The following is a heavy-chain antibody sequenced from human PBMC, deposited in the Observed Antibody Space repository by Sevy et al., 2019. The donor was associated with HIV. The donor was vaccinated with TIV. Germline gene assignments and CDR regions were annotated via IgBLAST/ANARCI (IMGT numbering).Heavy chain of an antibody. CDR3: ARDLTYYYDSSGRNWFDP. CDR1: GFTFSDYY. Sequence: GGSLRLSCAASGFTFSDYYMSWIRQAPGKGLEWVSYISRSGSTIYYADSVKGRFTISRDNAKNSLYLQMNSLRAEDTAVYYCARDLTYYYDSSGRNWFDPWGQGTLVTVSS. D-gene: IGHD3-22*01. J-gene: IGHJ5*02. V-gene: IGHV3-11*01. CDR2: ISRSGSTI.